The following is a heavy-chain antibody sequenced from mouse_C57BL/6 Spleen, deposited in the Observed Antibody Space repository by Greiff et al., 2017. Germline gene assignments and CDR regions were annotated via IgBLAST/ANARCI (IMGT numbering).Heavy chain of an antibody. CDR1: GYTFTSYW. J-gene: IGHJ1*03. Sequence: QVQLKQPGAELVKPGASVKLSCKASGYTFTSYWMHWVRQRPGQGLEWIGMIHPNSGSTNYNEKFKSKATRTVDKSSSTADMQHSSLTSEDSAVYDWSSEGIYYYGSSGRYFEGWGTGTTVTVSS. V-gene: IGHV1-64*01. CDR3: SSEGIYYYGSSGRYFEG. D-gene: IGHD1-1*01. CDR2: IHPNSGST.